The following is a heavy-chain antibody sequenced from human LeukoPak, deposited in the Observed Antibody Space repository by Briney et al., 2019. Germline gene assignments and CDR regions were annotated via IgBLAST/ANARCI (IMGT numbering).Heavy chain of an antibody. Sequence: GESLQISCKGSGYTFTSYWIGWVRQMPGKGLEWMGIIYPGDSESKYRPSLQGQVTISVDKSISTAYLQWSSLKASDTAMYYCARIEGSTFDYWGQETLDTVSS. J-gene: IGHJ4*02. V-gene: IGHV5-51*01. CDR1: GYTFTSYW. CDR3: ARIEGSTFDY. CDR2: IYPGDSES.